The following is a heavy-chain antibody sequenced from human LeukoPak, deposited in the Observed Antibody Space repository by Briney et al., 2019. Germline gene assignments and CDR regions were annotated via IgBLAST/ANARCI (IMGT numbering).Heavy chain of an antibody. CDR3: ARGRMTYYYDSSGYPDWFDP. V-gene: IGHV1-8*01. Sequence: ASVKVSYKASGYTFTSYDINWVRQATGQGLEWMGWMNPNSGNTGYAQKFQGRVTMTRNTSISTAYMELSSLRSEDTAVYYCARGRMTYYYDSSGYPDWFDPWGQGTLVTVSS. CDR2: MNPNSGNT. CDR1: GYTFTSYD. D-gene: IGHD3-22*01. J-gene: IGHJ5*02.